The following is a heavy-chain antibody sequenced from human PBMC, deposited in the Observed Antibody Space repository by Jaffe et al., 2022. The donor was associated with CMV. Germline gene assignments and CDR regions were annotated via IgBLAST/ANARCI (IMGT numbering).Heavy chain of an antibody. J-gene: IGHJ6*03. Sequence: QVQLVQSGAEVKKPGASVKVSCKASGYTFTSYYMHWVRQAPGQGLEWMGIINPSGGSTSYAQKFQGRVTMTRDTSTSTVYMELSSLRSEDTAVYYCARDQPGYCSGGSCYPGTYYYYMDVWGKGTTVTVSS. V-gene: IGHV1-46*01. D-gene: IGHD2-15*01. CDR2: INPSGGST. CDR3: ARDQPGYCSGGSCYPGTYYYYMDV. CDR1: GYTFTSYY.